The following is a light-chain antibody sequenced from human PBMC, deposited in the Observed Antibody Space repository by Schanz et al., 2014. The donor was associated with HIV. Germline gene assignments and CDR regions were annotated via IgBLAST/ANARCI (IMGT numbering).Light chain of an antibody. Sequence: QSVLTQPPSASGSPGQSVTISCTGTNSDVGGYNYVSWYRQHPGKAPKLLIYDVTKRPSGVPDRFSGSKSGNTASLTISGLQAEDEADYYCCSYAGSYTFVVFGGGTKLTVL. J-gene: IGLJ3*02. V-gene: IGLV2-11*01. CDR3: CSYAGSYTFVV. CDR1: NSDVGGYNY. CDR2: DVT.